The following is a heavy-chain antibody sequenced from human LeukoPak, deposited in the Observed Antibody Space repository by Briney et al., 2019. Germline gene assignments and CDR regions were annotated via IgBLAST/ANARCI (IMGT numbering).Heavy chain of an antibody. CDR3: ARASRVMVLEWLLYPFDY. V-gene: IGHV3-21*01. Sequence: PGGSLRLSCAASGFTFSSYSMNWVRQAPGKGLEWVSSISSSSSYIYYADSVKGRFTISRDNAKNSLYLQMNSLRAEDTAVYYCARASRVMVLEWLLYPFDYWGQGTLVTVSS. CDR1: GFTFSSYS. J-gene: IGHJ4*02. CDR2: ISSSSSYI. D-gene: IGHD3-3*01.